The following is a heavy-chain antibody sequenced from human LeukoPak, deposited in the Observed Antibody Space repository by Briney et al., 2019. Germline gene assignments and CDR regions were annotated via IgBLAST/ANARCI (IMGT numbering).Heavy chain of an antibody. CDR1: GLTFNSYA. CDR2: ISGSGGST. D-gene: IGHD6-19*01. J-gene: IGHJ4*02. CDR3: AKIWSTSWYSDY. V-gene: IGHV3-23*01. Sequence: GGSLRLSCAASGLTFNSYAMGWVGQAPGKGLEWVSAISGSGGSTFYADSVKGRFTISRDNSKNTLYLQMNSLRAEDTAVYYCAKIWSTSWYSDYWGQGTLVTVSS.